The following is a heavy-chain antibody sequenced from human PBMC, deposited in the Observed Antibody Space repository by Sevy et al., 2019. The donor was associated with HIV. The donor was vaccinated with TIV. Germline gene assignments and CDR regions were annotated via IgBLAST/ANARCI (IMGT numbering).Heavy chain of an antibody. Sequence: GGSLRLSCAASGFTFSGYAMHWVRQAPGKGLEWVGVISYDGSNKYYADSVKGRFTISRDNAKDSVYLQMNSLRAEDTAVYYCARPYGSGSWEAFDIWGQGTMVTVSS. CDR2: ISYDGSNK. J-gene: IGHJ3*02. V-gene: IGHV3-30*04. CDR1: GFTFSGYA. D-gene: IGHD3-10*01. CDR3: ARPYGSGSWEAFDI.